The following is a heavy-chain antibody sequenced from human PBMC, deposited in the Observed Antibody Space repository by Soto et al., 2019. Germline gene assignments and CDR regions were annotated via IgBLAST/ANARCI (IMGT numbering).Heavy chain of an antibody. CDR3: ARDTVVVPAAPDAFDI. J-gene: IGHJ3*02. CDR1: GFTFSGYW. Sequence: TGGSLRLSCAASGFTFSGYWMSWVRQAPGKGLEWVANIKQDGSEKYYVDSVKGRFTISRDNAKNSLYLQMSSLRAEDTAVYYCARDTVVVPAAPDAFDIWGQGTMVTVSS. D-gene: IGHD2-2*01. CDR2: IKQDGSEK. V-gene: IGHV3-7*01.